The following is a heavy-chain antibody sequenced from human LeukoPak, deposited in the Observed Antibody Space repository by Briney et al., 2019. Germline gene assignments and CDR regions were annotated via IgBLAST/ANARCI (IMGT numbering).Heavy chain of an antibody. D-gene: IGHD3-16*02. J-gene: IGHJ4*02. CDR2: ISWDSGSI. CDR3: AKEGGLRLGELSLYQGFFDY. Sequence: SLRFSCAASGFTFDDYAMHWVRQAPGNGLEWVSGISWDSGSIGYADSVKGRFTIDRDNAKNSLYLQMSSLRAEDMALYYCAKEGGLRLGELSLYQGFFDYWGQGTLVTVSS. CDR1: GFTFDDYA. V-gene: IGHV3-9*03.